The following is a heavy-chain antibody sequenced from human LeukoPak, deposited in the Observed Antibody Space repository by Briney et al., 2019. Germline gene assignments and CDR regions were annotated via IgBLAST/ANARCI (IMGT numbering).Heavy chain of an antibody. V-gene: IGHV4-59*01. CDR3: ARGGGYFNY. Sequence: SQTLSLTCTVSGGSISSYYWSWIRQPPGKGLEWIGYIYFSGSTNYNPSLKSRVTISVDTSKTQLSLKLSSVTAADTAVYYCARGGGYFNYWGQGTLVTVSS. J-gene: IGHJ4*02. CDR1: GGSISSYY. CDR2: IYFSGST. D-gene: IGHD3-16*01.